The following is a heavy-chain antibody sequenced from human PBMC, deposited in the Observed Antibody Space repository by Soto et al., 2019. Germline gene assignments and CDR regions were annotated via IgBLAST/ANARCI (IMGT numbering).Heavy chain of an antibody. CDR3: ARRGHSGYDPNFDY. CDR2: IYYSGST. D-gene: IGHD5-12*01. V-gene: IGHV4-31*03. Sequence: PSETLSLTCTVSGGSISSGGYYWSWIRQHPGKGLEWIGYIYYSGSTYYNPSLKSRVTISVDTSKNQFSLKLSSVTAADTAVYYCARRGHSGYDPNFDYWGQGTLVTV. J-gene: IGHJ4*02. CDR1: GGSISSGGYY.